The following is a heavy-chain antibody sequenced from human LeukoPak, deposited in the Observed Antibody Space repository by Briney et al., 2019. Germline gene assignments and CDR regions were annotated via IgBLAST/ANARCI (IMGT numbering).Heavy chain of an antibody. CDR1: GYTFTSYD. D-gene: IGHD4-17*01. Sequence: ASVKVSCKASGYTFTSYDINWVRQATGQGLEWMGWMNPNSGNTGYAQKFQGRVTMTRNTSISTAYMELSSLRSEDTAVYYCARGRSWDYGDWGPYYYYYYMDVWGKGTTVTISS. V-gene: IGHV1-8*01. J-gene: IGHJ6*03. CDR2: MNPNSGNT. CDR3: ARGRSWDYGDWGPYYYYYYMDV.